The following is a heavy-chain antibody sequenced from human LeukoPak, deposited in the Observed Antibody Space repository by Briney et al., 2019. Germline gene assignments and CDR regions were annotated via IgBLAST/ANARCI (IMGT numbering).Heavy chain of an antibody. CDR3: ARDLGPPSSIATPPLSGGFYF. CDR1: GGTFSSYA. J-gene: IGHJ4*02. D-gene: IGHD6-6*01. V-gene: IGHV1-69*05. CDR2: IIPIFGTA. Sequence: SVKVSCKASGGTFSSYAISWVRQAPGQGLEWMGGIIPIFGTANYAQKFQGRVTITTDESTSTAYMELRRLRSEDTAVFYCARDLGPPSSIATPPLSGGFYFWGQGTLVTLPS.